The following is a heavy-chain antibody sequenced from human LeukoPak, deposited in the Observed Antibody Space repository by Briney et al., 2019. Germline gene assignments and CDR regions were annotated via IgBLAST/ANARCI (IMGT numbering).Heavy chain of an antibody. Sequence: SETLSLTCSVSGGSISSGYYYWGWIRQPPGKGLEWIGSIYYSGGTYYNPSLKSRVTISVDTSKNQFSLRLSSVTAADTAVYYCARERYSSSFFSRQPNFDYWGQGTLVTVSS. CDR2: IYYSGGT. CDR3: ARERYSSSFFSRQPNFDY. CDR1: GGSISSGYYY. V-gene: IGHV4-39*07. D-gene: IGHD6-6*01. J-gene: IGHJ4*02.